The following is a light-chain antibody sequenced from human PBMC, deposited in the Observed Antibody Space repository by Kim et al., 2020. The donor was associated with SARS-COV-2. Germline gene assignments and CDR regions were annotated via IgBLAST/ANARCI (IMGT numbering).Light chain of an antibody. V-gene: IGKV3-15*01. CDR2: GAS. CDR3: QEYNNWPPLT. J-gene: IGKJ4*01. Sequence: EVVMTQSPATLSVSPGERATLSCRASQSVRTNLAWYHQKPGQAPRLLIYGASTRATGIPARFSASGSGTEFSLTISSLQSEDFGIYFCQEYNNWPPLTFGGGTKVDIK. CDR1: QSVRTN.